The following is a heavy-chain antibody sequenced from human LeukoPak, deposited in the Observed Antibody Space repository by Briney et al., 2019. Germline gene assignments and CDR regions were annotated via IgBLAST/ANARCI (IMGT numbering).Heavy chain of an antibody. J-gene: IGHJ5*02. V-gene: IGHV4-38-2*01. Sequence: PSETLSLTCAVSGYSISSGYYWGWSRPPPGKGREWIGSIYHSGSTYYNPSLKSRVTISVDTSKNQFSLKLSSVTAADMAVYYCARGATGQLLDWFDPWGQGTLVTVSS. CDR2: IYHSGST. D-gene: IGHD2-2*01. CDR1: GYSISSGYY. CDR3: ARGATGQLLDWFDP.